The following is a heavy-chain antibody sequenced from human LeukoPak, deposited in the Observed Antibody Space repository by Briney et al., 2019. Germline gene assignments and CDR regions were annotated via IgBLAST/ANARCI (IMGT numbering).Heavy chain of an antibody. Sequence: ASVKVSCKASGYTFTGYYMHWVRQAPGQGLEWMGWINPNSGGTNYAQKFQGRVTMTRDTSISTAYMELSRLRSDDTAVYYCATGRIVVVPAATRYYYYYMDVWGKGTTVTVSS. J-gene: IGHJ6*03. D-gene: IGHD2-2*01. CDR1: GYTFTGYY. CDR3: ATGRIVVVPAATRYYYYYMDV. V-gene: IGHV1-2*02. CDR2: INPNSGGT.